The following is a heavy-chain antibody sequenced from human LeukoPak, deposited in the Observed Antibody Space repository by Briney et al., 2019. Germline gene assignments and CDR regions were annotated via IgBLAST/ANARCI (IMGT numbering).Heavy chain of an antibody. CDR2: ISSDGSNQ. CDR1: GFTFSSYG. D-gene: IGHD2-15*01. J-gene: IGHJ4*02. V-gene: IGHV3-30*03. Sequence: GTSLRLSCAGSGFTFSSYGMHWVRQAPGKGLEWVAVISSDGSNQYYADSVKGRFTISRDNSKNTLYLQMNSLRAEDTAVYYCARENYCSGGSCFNFDYWGQGTLVTVSS. CDR3: ARENYCSGGSCFNFDY.